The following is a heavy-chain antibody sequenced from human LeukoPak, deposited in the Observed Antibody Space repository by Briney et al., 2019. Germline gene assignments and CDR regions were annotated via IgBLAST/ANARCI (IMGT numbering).Heavy chain of an antibody. J-gene: IGHJ5*02. Sequence: PSETLSLTCTVSGGSVSSSSYYWSWIRQPPGKGLEWIGYLSYSGSTNYNPSLKSRVSISVDTSKNQFSLKLSSVTAADTAVYYCAREPVGTRRDGYNPTTWGQGTLVTVSS. V-gene: IGHV4-61*01. D-gene: IGHD5-24*01. CDR1: GGSVSSSSYY. CDR3: AREPVGTRRDGYNPTT. CDR2: LSYSGST.